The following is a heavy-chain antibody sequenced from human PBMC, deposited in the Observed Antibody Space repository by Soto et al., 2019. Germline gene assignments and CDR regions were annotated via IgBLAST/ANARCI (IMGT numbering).Heavy chain of an antibody. J-gene: IGHJ4*02. Sequence: GGSLRLSCAASGFSFTSYWMHRVRQAPGKGLGWVAVIWYDGSNKYYADSVKGRFTISRDNSKNTLYLQMNSLRAEDTAVYYCARGVPPQIVVVVAATPFEYWGQGTLVTVSS. V-gene: IGHV3-33*01. CDR3: ARGVPPQIVVVVAATPFEY. D-gene: IGHD2-15*01. CDR1: GFSFTSYW. CDR2: IWYDGSNK.